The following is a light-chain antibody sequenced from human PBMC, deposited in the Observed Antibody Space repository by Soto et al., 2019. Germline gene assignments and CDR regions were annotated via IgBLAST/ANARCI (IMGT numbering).Light chain of an antibody. Sequence: QSVLTQPRSVSASPGQKVTISCSGSSXNIGGNSVSWYQQLPGTAPKLLIYDDNKRPSGIPDRFSGSKSGTSATLGITGSQTGDEAVYYCGSWDSSLSAYVFGTGPKVTVL. CDR1: SXNIGGNS. CDR2: DDN. CDR3: GSWDSSLSAYV. V-gene: IGLV1-51*01. J-gene: IGLJ1*01.